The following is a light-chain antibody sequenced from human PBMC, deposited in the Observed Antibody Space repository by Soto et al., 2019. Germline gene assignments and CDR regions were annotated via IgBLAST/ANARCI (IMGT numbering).Light chain of an antibody. CDR2: GTS. CDR1: ESISSTS. CDR3: HQYGRPPLT. Sequence: EIVLTQSPGTLSLSPGESATLSCRASESISSTSLAWYQQKPGQAPRLLIYGTSSRATDIPGGFTGSGSGTDFTLTIRRLEPEDFAVYYCHQYGRPPLTFGGGTKVDVK. V-gene: IGKV3-20*01. J-gene: IGKJ4*01.